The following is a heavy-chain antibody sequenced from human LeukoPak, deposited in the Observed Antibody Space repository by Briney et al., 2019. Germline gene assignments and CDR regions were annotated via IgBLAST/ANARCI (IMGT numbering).Heavy chain of an antibody. CDR2: IKSKTDGGTI. V-gene: IGHV3-15*01. J-gene: IGHJ4*02. D-gene: IGHD3-22*01. CDR3: TTASRRQWLFRWSPDY. Sequence: PGGSLRLSCAASGFTVSSAWMTWVRQTPGTGRRGVGLIKSKTDGGTIDYVAPVKGRFTISRDDSKNTLYLQMNSLKTEDTAVYYCTTASRRQWLFRWSPDYWGQGTLVTVSS. CDR1: GFTVSSAW.